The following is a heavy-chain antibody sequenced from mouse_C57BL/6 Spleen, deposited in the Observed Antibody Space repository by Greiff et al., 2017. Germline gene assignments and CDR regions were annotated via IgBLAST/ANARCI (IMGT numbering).Heavy chain of an antibody. V-gene: IGHV3-1*01. CDR2: ISYSGST. CDR3: ARGGISFIFAY. CDR1: GYSITSGYD. J-gene: IGHJ3*01. Sequence: VQLQQSGPGMVKPSQSLSLTCTVTGYSITSGYDWHWIRHFPGNKLEWMGYISYSGSTNYNPSLKSRISITHDTSKNHFFLKLNSVTTEDTATYYCARGGISFIFAYWGQGTLVTVSA. D-gene: IGHD1-1*01.